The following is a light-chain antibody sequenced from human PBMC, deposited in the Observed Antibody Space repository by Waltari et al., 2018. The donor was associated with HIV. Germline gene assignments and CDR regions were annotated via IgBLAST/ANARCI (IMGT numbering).Light chain of an antibody. CDR1: KLGSKF. CDR2: QDG. J-gene: IGLJ2*01. V-gene: IGLV3-1*01. Sequence: SYELTQPPSVSVSPGQTATISCSGDKLGSKFVSWYKQRPGQPPAVVIFQDGPRPSGISERISGSNSGNTATLSIRGTQAIDEADYYWQAWDTSAYVLFGGGTKLTVL. CDR3: QAWDTSAYVL.